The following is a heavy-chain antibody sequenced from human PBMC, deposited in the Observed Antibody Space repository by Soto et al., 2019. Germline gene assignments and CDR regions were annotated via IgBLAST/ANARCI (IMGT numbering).Heavy chain of an antibody. Sequence: EVQLVETGGGLIQPGGSLRLSCAASGFTLSNNYVSWVRQAPGKGLEWVSVIDSGGNTNYADSVKGRFTISRDSSRNTPYLQMSSLRVDDTAVYYCASLAARPVYWGHGTLVTVSS. J-gene: IGHJ4*01. CDR2: IDSGGNT. CDR1: GFTLSNNY. V-gene: IGHV3-53*02. CDR3: ASLAARPVY. D-gene: IGHD6-6*01.